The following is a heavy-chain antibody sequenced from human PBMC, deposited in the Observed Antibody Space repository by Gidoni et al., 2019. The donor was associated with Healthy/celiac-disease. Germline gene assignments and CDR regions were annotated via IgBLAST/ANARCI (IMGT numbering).Heavy chain of an antibody. D-gene: IGHD4-17*01. CDR3: AKDGTDYGDLYYFDY. CDR1: GFTFDDYA. CDR2: SSWNSGSI. J-gene: IGHJ4*02. Sequence: EVQLVESGGGLVQRGRSLRLSCAASGFTFDDYAMHWVRQAPGKGLEWVSGSSWNSGSIGYADSVKGRFTISRDNAKNSLYLQMNSLRAEDTALYYCAKDGTDYGDLYYFDYWGQGTLVTVSS. V-gene: IGHV3-9*01.